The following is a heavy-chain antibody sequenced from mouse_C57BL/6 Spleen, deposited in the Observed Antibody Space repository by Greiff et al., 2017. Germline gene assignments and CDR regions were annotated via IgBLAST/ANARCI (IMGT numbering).Heavy chain of an antibody. CDR3: ARSVPDYGSSYYFDY. V-gene: IGHV1-7*01. D-gene: IGHD1-1*01. J-gene: IGHJ2*01. CDR2: INPGSGST. Sequence: QVQLQQSGAELAKPGASVKLSCTASGYTFTSYWMHWVKQRPGQGLEWIGYINPGSGSTKYNQKFKDKATLTADKSSSTAYMQLSSLTYEDSAVYYCARSVPDYGSSYYFDYWGQGTTLTVSS. CDR1: GYTFTSYW.